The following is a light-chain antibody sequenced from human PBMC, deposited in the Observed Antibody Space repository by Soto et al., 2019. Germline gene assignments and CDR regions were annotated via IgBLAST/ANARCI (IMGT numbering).Light chain of an antibody. V-gene: IGKV3-20*01. CDR3: HQYGKSPPTST. CDR1: QSVNSCY. Sequence: DIVLTQSPGTLSLSPGERATLSCRASQSVNSCYLAWYHQKPGQAPRLLIYGASSRDTGIPDRFSGSGSGTDCTLSTRRLEPEAVARFYCHQYGKSPPTSTYSQWTKREIQ. J-gene: IGKJ2*01. CDR2: GAS.